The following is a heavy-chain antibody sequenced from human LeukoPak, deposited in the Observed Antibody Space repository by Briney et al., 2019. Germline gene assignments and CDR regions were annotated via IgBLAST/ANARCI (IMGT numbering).Heavy chain of an antibody. Sequence: SETLSLTCAVYGGSFSGYYWSWIRQPPGKGLEWIGEINHSGSTNYNPSLKSRVTISVDTSKNQFSLKLSSVTAADTAVYYCARDREVLLLWFGESRETRFDPWGQGTLVTVSS. CDR3: ARDREVLLLWFGESRETRFDP. CDR1: GGSFSGYY. J-gene: IGHJ5*02. CDR2: INHSGST. D-gene: IGHD3-10*01. V-gene: IGHV4-34*01.